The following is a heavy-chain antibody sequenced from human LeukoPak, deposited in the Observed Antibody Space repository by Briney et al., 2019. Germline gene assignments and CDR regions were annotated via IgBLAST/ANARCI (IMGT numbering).Heavy chain of an antibody. J-gene: IGHJ6*03. CDR1: GGSFSGYY. CDR3: ARLKGYYYGSGSYMRYYYYYMDV. D-gene: IGHD3-10*01. Sequence: PSETLSLTCAVYGGSFSGYYWSWIRQPPGKGLEWIGEINHSGSTNYNPSLKSRVTISVDTSKNQFSLKLSSVTAADTAVYYCARLKGYYYGSGSYMRYYYYYMDVWGKGTTVTISS. V-gene: IGHV4-34*01. CDR2: INHSGST.